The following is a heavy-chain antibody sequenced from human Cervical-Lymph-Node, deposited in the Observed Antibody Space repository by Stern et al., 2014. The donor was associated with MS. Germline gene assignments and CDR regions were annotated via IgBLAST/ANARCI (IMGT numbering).Heavy chain of an antibody. D-gene: IGHD2-21*01. V-gene: IGHV4-30-2*01. CDR1: SSGGSS. CDR3: ARGGVIYTQDRNGFDV. J-gene: IGHJ3*01. Sequence: SSGGSSWNWLRPPPGKGLEWIGFIYHSGSTYYNPSLKGRVFISVDTSKNQFALNLRSVTAADTAVYYCARGGVIYTQDRNGFDVWGQGTMVTVSS. CDR2: IYHSGST.